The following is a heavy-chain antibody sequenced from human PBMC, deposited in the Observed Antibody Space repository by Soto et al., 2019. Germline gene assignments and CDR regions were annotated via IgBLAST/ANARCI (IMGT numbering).Heavy chain of an antibody. CDR1: GGSISSGGYY. J-gene: IGHJ4*02. D-gene: IGHD2-21*02. Sequence: SETLSLTCTVSGGSISSGGYYWSWIRQHTGKGLEWIGYIYYSGRTYYNPSLKSRVTISVDTSTNQFSLKLSSVTAADTAVYYCARALGCGGDCYYFDYWGQGTLVTVSS. CDR2: IYYSGRT. CDR3: ARALGCGGDCYYFDY. V-gene: IGHV4-31*03.